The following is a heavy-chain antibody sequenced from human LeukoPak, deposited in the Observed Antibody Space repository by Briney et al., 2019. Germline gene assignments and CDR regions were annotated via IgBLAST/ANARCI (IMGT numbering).Heavy chain of an antibody. V-gene: IGHV1-2*02. D-gene: IGHD1-26*01. CDR1: GYPFTGYY. Sequence: ASVKVSCKASGYPFTGYYLHWVRQAPGQGLEWMGWINPNSGFTNYAQKFQGRVTMTRDTSISTASLDLSKLRSDDTAVYYCARESIRIVGAAKVKFFDYWGQGTLLTVSS. CDR2: INPNSGFT. J-gene: IGHJ4*02. CDR3: ARESIRIVGAAKVKFFDY.